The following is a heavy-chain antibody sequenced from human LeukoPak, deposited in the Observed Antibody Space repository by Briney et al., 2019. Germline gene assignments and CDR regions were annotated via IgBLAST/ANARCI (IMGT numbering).Heavy chain of an antibody. V-gene: IGHV3-23*01. CDR3: ARDSRYSSSSTFDY. Sequence: GSLRLSCAASGFTFSSYAMSWVRQAPGKGLEWVAAISGSGGSTYYADSVKGRFTISRDNSKNTLYLQMNSRRAEDTAGYYCARDSRYSSSSTFDYWGQGTLVTASS. J-gene: IGHJ4*02. CDR2: ISGSGGST. D-gene: IGHD6-6*01. CDR1: GFTFSSYA.